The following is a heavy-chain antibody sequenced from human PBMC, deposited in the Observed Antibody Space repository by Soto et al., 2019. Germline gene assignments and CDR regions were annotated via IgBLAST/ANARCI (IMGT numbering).Heavy chain of an antibody. CDR2: INAGNGNT. Sequence: GASVKVSCKASGYTFTCYAMYWVRQAPGQRLEWMGWINAGNGNTKYSQKFQGRVTITRDTSASTAYMELSSLRSEDTAVYYCARDLLGDFWPDCWFDPWGQGTLVTVSS. V-gene: IGHV1-3*01. CDR3: ARDLLGDFWPDCWFDP. D-gene: IGHD3-3*01. J-gene: IGHJ5*02. CDR1: GYTFTCYA.